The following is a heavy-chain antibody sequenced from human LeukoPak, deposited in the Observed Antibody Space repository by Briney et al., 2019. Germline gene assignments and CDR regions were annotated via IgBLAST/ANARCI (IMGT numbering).Heavy chain of an antibody. V-gene: IGHV1-2*06. CDR1: GYTFTGYY. CDR2: INPNSGGT. J-gene: IGHJ6*02. Sequence: ASVKVSCKASGYTFTGYYMHWVRQAPGQGLEWMGRINPNSGGTNYAQKFQGRVTMTRDTSISTAYMELSRLRSDDTAVYYCARGATNYYYYGMDVWGQGTTVAVPS. CDR3: ARGATNYYYYGMDV.